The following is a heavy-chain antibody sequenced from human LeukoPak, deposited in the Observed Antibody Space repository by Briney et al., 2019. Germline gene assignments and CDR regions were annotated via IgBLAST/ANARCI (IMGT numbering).Heavy chain of an antibody. CDR3: AKDLLLPDY. CDR2: ISYDGSNK. V-gene: IGHV3-30-3*01. D-gene: IGHD2-21*01. J-gene: IGHJ4*02. Sequence: PGGSLRLSCAASGFTFSSYAMHWVRQAPGKGLEWVAVISYDGSNKYYADSVKGRFTISRDNSKNTLYLQMNSLRAEDTAVYYCAKDLLLPDYWGQGTLVTVSS. CDR1: GFTFSSYA.